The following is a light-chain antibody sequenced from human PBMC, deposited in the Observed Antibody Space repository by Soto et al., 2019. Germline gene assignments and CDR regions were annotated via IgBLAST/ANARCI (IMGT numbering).Light chain of an antibody. J-gene: IGKJ5*01. CDR1: QSVSSK. CDR2: GAS. CDR3: QQYNNWPSIT. Sequence: EIVMTQSPSTLSVSLWERATLSCMASQSVSSKLAWYQQKPGQAPRLLIYGASTRATGTPARFSGSGSGTEFTLTISSLQSEDFAVYYCQQYNNWPSITFGQGTRLEIK. V-gene: IGKV3-15*01.